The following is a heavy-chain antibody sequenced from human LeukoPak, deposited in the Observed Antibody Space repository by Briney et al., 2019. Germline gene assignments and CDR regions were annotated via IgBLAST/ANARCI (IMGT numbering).Heavy chain of an antibody. CDR1: GYSISSGYY. Sequence: SETLSLTCSVSGYSISSGYYWGWIRQPPGKGLGWIGIICHSGTSYYNPSLKSRVTISIDTSENQLSLKLSSVTAADTAVYYCMSNHLQGGYFLDHWGEGALVPVSS. V-gene: IGHV4-38-2*02. J-gene: IGHJ4*02. CDR2: ICHSGTS. CDR3: MSNHLQGGYFLDH. D-gene: IGHD1-14*01.